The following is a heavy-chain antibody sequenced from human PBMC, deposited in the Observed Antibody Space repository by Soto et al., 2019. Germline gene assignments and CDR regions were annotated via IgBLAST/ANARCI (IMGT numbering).Heavy chain of an antibody. V-gene: IGHV1-69*13. Sequence: GASVKVSCKASGGTFSSYAISWVRQAPGQGLEWMGGIIPIFGTANYAQKFQGRVTITADESTSTAYMELSSLRSEDTAVYYCAREYYYDSSGYEGSFDYWGQGTLVTVS. CDR3: AREYYYDSSGYEGSFDY. J-gene: IGHJ4*02. CDR1: GGTFSSYA. D-gene: IGHD3-22*01. CDR2: IIPIFGTA.